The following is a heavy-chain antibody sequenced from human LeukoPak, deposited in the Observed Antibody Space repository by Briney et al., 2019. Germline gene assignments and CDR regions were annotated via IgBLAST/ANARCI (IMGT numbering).Heavy chain of an antibody. J-gene: IGHJ4*02. CDR1: GYSFTSYG. D-gene: IGHD2-2*01. Sequence: GESLKISCKGSGYSFTSYGIGWVRQMPGKGLEWMGIIYPGDSDTRYSPSFHGQVTISADKSISTAYLQWSSLKASDTAMYYCARLGATTRNYCSSTTCSIDYWGQGTLVTVSS. CDR3: ARLGATTRNYCSSTTCSIDY. V-gene: IGHV5-51*01. CDR2: IYPGDSDT.